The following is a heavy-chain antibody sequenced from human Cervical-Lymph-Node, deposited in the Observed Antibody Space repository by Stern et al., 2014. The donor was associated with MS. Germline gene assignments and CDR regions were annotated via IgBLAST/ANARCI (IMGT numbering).Heavy chain of an antibody. Sequence: EQLEESGAEVRKPGSSVKVSCKASGSTFSNSGISWVRQAPGQGLEWMGGIIPPSGTTNYVQKFQGRVTITADKSTGTAFLELRSLTSDDTAVYYCARDLGVGPTAYWGQGTLVTVSS. CDR2: IIPPSGTT. V-gene: IGHV1-69*06. CDR1: GSTFSNSG. J-gene: IGHJ4*02. D-gene: IGHD1-26*01. CDR3: ARDLGVGPTAY.